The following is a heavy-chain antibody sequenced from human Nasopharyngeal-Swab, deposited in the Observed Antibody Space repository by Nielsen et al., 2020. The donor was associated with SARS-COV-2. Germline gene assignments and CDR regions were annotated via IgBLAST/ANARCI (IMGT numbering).Heavy chain of an antibody. Sequence: GESLKISCAASGFTFSSYRMNWVRQAPGKGLEWVSVIGSSGSLSYNADSVKGRFTISRDNDKNSLYLQMNSLRVEDTAVYYCARNYYDNSGYYPDAFDICGHGTKVTVSS. J-gene: IGHJ3*02. CDR2: IGSSGSLS. V-gene: IGHV3-21*01. CDR1: GFTFSSYR. CDR3: ARNYYDNSGYYPDAFDI. D-gene: IGHD3-22*01.